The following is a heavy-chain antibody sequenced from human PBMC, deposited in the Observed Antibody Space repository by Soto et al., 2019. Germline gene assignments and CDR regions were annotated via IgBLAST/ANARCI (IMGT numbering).Heavy chain of an antibody. J-gene: IGHJ5*02. CDR1: GGSIGSSSYY. Sequence: PSETLSLTCTVSGGSIGSSSYYWGWIRQPPGKGLEWIGSICDRGSTYSNPSLKSRLTTSLDTSKNQFSLKLTSVTAADTAVYYCARAPTPWGQGTLVTVSS. CDR3: ARAPTP. V-gene: IGHV4-39*07. CDR2: ICDRGST.